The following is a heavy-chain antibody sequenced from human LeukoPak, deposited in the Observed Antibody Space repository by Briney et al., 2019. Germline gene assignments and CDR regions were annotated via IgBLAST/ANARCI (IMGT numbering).Heavy chain of an antibody. J-gene: IGHJ4*02. D-gene: IGHD6-19*01. CDR2: IYYSGST. CDR1: GGSFSGYY. Sequence: SETLSLTCAVYGGSFSGYYWSWIRQHPGKGLEWIGYIYYSGSTYYNPSLKSRVTISVDTSKNQFSLKLSSVTAADTAVYYCARETVAGTFDYWGQGTLVTVSS. V-gene: IGHV4-31*11. CDR3: ARETVAGTFDY.